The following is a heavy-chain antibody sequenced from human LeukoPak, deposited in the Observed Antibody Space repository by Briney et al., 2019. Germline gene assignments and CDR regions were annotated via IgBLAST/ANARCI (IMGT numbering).Heavy chain of an antibody. V-gene: IGHV1-8*01. CDR3: ARAHRRIAALEYYFDY. Sequence: ASVKVSCKASGYTFTSYDINWVRQATGQGLEWMGWMNPNSGNTGYAQKFQGRVTMTRNTSISTAYMELSSLRSEDTAVYYYARAHRRIAALEYYFDYWGQGTLVTVSS. J-gene: IGHJ4*02. CDR2: MNPNSGNT. D-gene: IGHD6-6*01. CDR1: GYTFTSYD.